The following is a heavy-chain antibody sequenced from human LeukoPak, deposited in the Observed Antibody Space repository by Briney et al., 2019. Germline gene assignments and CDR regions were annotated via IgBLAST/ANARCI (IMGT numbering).Heavy chain of an antibody. V-gene: IGHV3-30*04. CDR1: GFTFSSYA. Sequence: GRSLRLSCAASGFTFSSYAKHWVRQAPGKGLEWVAVISYDGSNKYYADSVKGRFTISRDNSKNTLYLQMNSLRAEDTAVYFCASGKYRYGDNWFDPWGQGTLVTVSS. D-gene: IGHD5-18*01. CDR3: ASGKYRYGDNWFDP. CDR2: ISYDGSNK. J-gene: IGHJ5*02.